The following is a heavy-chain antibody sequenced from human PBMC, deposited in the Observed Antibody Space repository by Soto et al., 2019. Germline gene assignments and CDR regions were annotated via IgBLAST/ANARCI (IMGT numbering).Heavy chain of an antibody. CDR1: GVSISSGGYY. Sequence: PSETLSLTCTVSGVSISSGGYYWGWIRQHPGKGLEWIGNIYHSGRTYYNPSLKSRVIMSVDTSKNHFSLNLNSVTAADTAMYFCARVDHWGYFAILTDYWGQGTPVTVSS. CDR3: ARVDHWGYFAILTDY. D-gene: IGHD3-9*01. V-gene: IGHV4-31*03. J-gene: IGHJ4*02. CDR2: IYHSGRT.